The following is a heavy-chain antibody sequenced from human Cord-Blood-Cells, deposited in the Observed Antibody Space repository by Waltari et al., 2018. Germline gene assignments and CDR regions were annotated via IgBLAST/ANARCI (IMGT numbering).Heavy chain of an antibody. D-gene: IGHD2-2*01. CDR3: ARESPFYCSSTSCYDYYYYYMDV. Sequence: QVQLQESVPGLVKPSQTLSLTCTVSGGSIRSGGYYCTLILQHPGKGLAWIGYIYYTGSTYYNPSLKSRVTISVDTSKNQCSLKLSSVTAADTAVYYCARESPFYCSSTSCYDYYYYYMDVWGKGTTVTVS. CDR2: IYYTGST. V-gene: IGHV4-31*03. CDR1: GGSIRSGGYY. J-gene: IGHJ6*03.